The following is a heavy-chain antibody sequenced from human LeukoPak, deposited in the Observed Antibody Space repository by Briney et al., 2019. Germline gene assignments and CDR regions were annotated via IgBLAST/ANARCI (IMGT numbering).Heavy chain of an antibody. CDR3: AKGFGDTTFGVVTAYDY. CDR2: ISGSGGTT. D-gene: IGHD3-3*01. CDR1: GFTFTRYA. Sequence: GQSLRLSCAASGFTFTRYAMAWVRRAPGKGLEWVSTISGSGGTTYYPDSVKGRFTISRDNSNNTLYLQMNSLDADDTALYYCAKGFGDTTFGVVTAYDYWGQGIQVTVSS. J-gene: IGHJ4*02. V-gene: IGHV3-23*01.